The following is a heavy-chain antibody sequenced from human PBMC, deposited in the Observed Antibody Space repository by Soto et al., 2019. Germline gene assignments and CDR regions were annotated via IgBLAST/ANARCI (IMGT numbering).Heavy chain of an antibody. J-gene: IGHJ4*02. CDR3: AKDIDSGSYPYYFDY. V-gene: IGHV3-23*01. D-gene: IGHD1-26*01. Sequence: EVQLLESGGGLVQPGGSLRLSCAASGFTFSSYAMSWVRQAPGKGLEWVSAISGSGGSTYYADSVKGRFTISRDNSKNTMYLQMNSLRAEDTAVYYCAKDIDSGSYPYYFDYWGQGTLVTVSS. CDR1: GFTFSSYA. CDR2: ISGSGGST.